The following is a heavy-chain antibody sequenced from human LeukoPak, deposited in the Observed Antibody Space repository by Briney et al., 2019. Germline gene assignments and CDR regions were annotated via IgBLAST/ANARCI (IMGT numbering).Heavy chain of an antibody. V-gene: IGHV4-59*01. J-gene: IGHJ6*02. Sequence: PSETLSLTCTVSGGSISSYYWSWIRQPPGKGLEWIGYIYYSGSTNYNPSLKSRVTISVNTSKNQFSLKLSSVTAADTAVYYCAREGYDFWSGPSHHYYGMDVWGQGTTVTVSS. D-gene: IGHD3-3*01. CDR1: GGSISSYY. CDR3: AREGYDFWSGPSHHYYGMDV. CDR2: IYYSGST.